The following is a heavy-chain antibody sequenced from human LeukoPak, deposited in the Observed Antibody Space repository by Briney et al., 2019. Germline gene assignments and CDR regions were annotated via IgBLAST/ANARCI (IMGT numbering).Heavy chain of an antibody. CDR2: INHSGST. Sequence: PSETLSLTCAVYGGSFSGYYWSWIRQPPGKELEWIGEINHSGSTNYNPSLKSRVTISVDTSKNQFSLKLSSVTAADTAVYYCARHWERNYYGSGSYTPPRSNWFDPWGQGTLVTVSS. CDR1: GGSFSGYY. J-gene: IGHJ5*02. V-gene: IGHV4-34*01. CDR3: ARHWERNYYGSGSYTPPRSNWFDP. D-gene: IGHD3-10*01.